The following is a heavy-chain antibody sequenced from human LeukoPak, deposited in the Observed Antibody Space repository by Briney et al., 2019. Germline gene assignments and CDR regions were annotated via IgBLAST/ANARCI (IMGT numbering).Heavy chain of an antibody. J-gene: IGHJ5*02. D-gene: IGHD3-10*01. V-gene: IGHV3-23*01. CDR2: ISGSGGST. CDR3: ARGGPFYGSGSYYNWFDP. CDR1: GFTFSSYG. Sequence: GGTLRLSCAASGFTFSSYGMSWVRQAPGKGLEWVSAISGSGGSTYYADSVKGRFTISRDNSKNTLYLQMNSLRAEDTAVYYCARGGPFYGSGSYYNWFDPWGQGTLVTVSS.